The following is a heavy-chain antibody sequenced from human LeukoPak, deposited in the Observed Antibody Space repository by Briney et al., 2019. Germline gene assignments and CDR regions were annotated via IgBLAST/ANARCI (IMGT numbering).Heavy chain of an antibody. Sequence: SGPTLVKPTQTLTLTCTFSGFSLSTSGVGVGWIRQPPGKALEWLALIYWDDDKRYSPSLKSRLTITKDTSKNQVVLTMTNMDPVDTATYYCAHSGGGLNGWTTPGLDYWGQGTLVTVSS. CDR3: AHSGGGLNGWTTPGLDY. CDR2: IYWDDDK. J-gene: IGHJ4*02. D-gene: IGHD6-19*01. CDR1: GFSLSTSGVG. V-gene: IGHV2-5*02.